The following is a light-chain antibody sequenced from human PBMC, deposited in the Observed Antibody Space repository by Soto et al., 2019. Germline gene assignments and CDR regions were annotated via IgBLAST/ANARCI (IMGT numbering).Light chain of an antibody. CDR3: QQRSNWPLT. Sequence: EIVFTQSPATLSFSPGERATPSCRASQSVSSYLAWYQQKPGQAPRLLIYDASNRATGIPARFSGSGSGTDFTLTISSLEPEDFAVYYCQQRSNWPLTFGRGTKVDIK. V-gene: IGKV3-11*01. J-gene: IGKJ4*01. CDR1: QSVSSY. CDR2: DAS.